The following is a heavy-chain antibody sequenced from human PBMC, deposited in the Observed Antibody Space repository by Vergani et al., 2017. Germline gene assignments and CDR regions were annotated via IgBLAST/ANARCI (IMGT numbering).Heavy chain of an antibody. CDR2: INHSGST. CDR3: ARGRVYYVSGSYYRKPYYFDY. V-gene: IGHV4-34*01. CDR1: GGSFSGYY. J-gene: IGHJ4*02. D-gene: IGHD3-10*01. Sequence: QVQLQQWGAGLLKPSETLSLTCAVYGGSFSGYYWSWIRQPPGKGLEWIGEINHSGSTNYNPSLKSRVTISVDTSKNQFSLKVSSVTAADTAVYYCARGRVYYVSGSYYRKPYYFDYWGQGTLVTVSS.